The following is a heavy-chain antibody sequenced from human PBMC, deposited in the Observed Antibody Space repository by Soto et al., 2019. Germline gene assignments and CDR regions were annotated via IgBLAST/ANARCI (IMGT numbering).Heavy chain of an antibody. V-gene: IGHV1-8*01. CDR2: MNPNSGNT. J-gene: IGHJ4*02. CDR3: ARFYYDSSGYYPYYDY. CDR1: GYTFTSYD. Sequence: VKVSCKASGYTFTSYDINWVRQATGQGLEWMGWMNPNSGNTGYAQKFQGRVTMTRNTSISTAYMELSSLRSEDTAVYYCARFYYDSSGYYPYYDYWGQGTLVTVSS. D-gene: IGHD3-22*01.